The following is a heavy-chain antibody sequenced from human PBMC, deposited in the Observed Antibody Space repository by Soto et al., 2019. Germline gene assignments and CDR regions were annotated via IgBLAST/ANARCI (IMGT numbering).Heavy chain of an antibody. CDR1: GGSFSGYY. CDR3: ARGGYNWNYGRYYGMDV. J-gene: IGHJ6*02. Sequence: LSLTCAVYGGSFSGYYWSWIRQPPGKGLEWIGEINHSGSTNYNPSLKSRVTISVDTSKNQFSLKLSSVTAADTAVYYCARGGYNWNYGRYYGMDVWGQGTTVTVSS. CDR2: INHSGST. V-gene: IGHV4-34*01. D-gene: IGHD1-7*01.